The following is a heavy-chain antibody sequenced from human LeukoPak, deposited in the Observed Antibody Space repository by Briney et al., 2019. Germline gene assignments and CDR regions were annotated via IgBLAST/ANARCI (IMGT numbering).Heavy chain of an antibody. CDR2: IYYSGST. J-gene: IGHJ1*01. CDR3: ARAQYRIQLCP. Sequence: SETLSLTCTVSGGSISSGDYYWSWIRQPPGKGLEWIGYIYYSGSTYYNPSLKSRVTISVDTSKNQFSLKLNSVSAADTAVYYCARAQYRIQLCPWGQGTLVTVSS. CDR1: GGSISSGDYY. V-gene: IGHV4-30-4*08. D-gene: IGHD5-18*01.